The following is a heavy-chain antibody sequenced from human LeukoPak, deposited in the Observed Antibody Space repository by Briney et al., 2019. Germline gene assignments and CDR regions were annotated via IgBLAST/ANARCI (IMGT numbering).Heavy chain of an antibody. J-gene: IGHJ4*02. V-gene: IGHV4-34*01. CDR1: GESFSGYY. Sequence: SETLSLTCAVYGESFSGYYWSWIRQPPGKGLEWIGEINHSGSTNYNPSLKSRVTISVDTSKNQFSLKLSSVTAADTAVYYCARGAPRRGYYYDSSGCSKDSLIDYWGQGTLVTVSS. D-gene: IGHD3-22*01. CDR3: ARGAPRRGYYYDSSGCSKDSLIDY. CDR2: INHSGST.